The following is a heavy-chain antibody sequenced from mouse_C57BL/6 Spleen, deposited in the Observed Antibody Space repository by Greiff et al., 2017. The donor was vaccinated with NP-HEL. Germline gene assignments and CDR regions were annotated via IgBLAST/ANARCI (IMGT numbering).Heavy chain of an antibody. CDR3: ARDGDYDYDAHYYAMDY. V-gene: IGHV5-4*01. Sequence: EVQRVESGGGLVKPGGSLKLSCAASGFTFSSYAMSWVRQTPEKRLEWVATISDGGSYTYYPDNVKGRFTISRDNAKNNLYLQMSHLKSEDTAMYYCARDGDYDYDAHYYAMDYWGQGTSVTVSS. D-gene: IGHD2-4*01. CDR2: ISDGGSYT. J-gene: IGHJ4*01. CDR1: GFTFSSYA.